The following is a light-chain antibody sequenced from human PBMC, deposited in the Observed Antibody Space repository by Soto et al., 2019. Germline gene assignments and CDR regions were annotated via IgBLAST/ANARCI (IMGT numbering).Light chain of an antibody. CDR2: EVS. J-gene: IGLJ1*01. CDR1: SSDVGSYNL. CDR3: CSYAGSSTYV. Sequence: QSALTQPASVSGSPGQSITISCTGTSSDVGSYNLVSWYQQHPGKAPKLMIYEVSQRPSGVSNRFSGSKSGNTASLTISRLQAEDEADYYCCSYAGSSTYVFGTGTKVTVL. V-gene: IGLV2-23*02.